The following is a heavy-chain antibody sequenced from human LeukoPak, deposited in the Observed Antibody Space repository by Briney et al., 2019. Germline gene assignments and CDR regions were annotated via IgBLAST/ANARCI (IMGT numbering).Heavy chain of an antibody. D-gene: IGHD2-21*01. CDR3: TTLWYSYQNIDY. CDR2: IKSKSDGETT. Sequence: GGSLRLSCAASGFTFTNAWMNWVRQAPGKGLEWVGLIKSKSDGETTDYAAPVRGRVTISRDDSKNTVYLQMNSLKTEDTAVYYCTTLWYSYQNIDYWGKGTRVTVSS. V-gene: IGHV3-15*01. CDR1: GFTFTNAW. J-gene: IGHJ4*02.